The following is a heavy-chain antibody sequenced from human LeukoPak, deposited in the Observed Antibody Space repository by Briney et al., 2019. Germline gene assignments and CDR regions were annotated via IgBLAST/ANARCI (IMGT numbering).Heavy chain of an antibody. CDR2: INHSGST. Sequence: SETLSLTCAVYGGSFSGYYWSWLRQPPGKGLEWIGEINHSGSTNYNPSLKSQVTISVDTTKNQFSLKLSSVTAADTAVYYCARANGDLDYWGQGTLVTVSS. D-gene: IGHD4-17*01. J-gene: IGHJ4*02. CDR1: GGSFSGYY. CDR3: ARANGDLDY. V-gene: IGHV4-34*01.